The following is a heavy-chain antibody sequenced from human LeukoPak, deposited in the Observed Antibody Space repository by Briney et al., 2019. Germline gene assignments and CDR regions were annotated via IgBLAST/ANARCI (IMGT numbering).Heavy chain of an antibody. CDR3: PRKWSSRDWFDP. CDR2: INPKGDIT. V-gene: IGHV1-46*01. Sequence: GASVKVSCKTSGYSFTTYSIHWVRQAPGQGLEWMGIINPKGDITTYAQRFQGRVTMASDTSTATVYMELSGLRSEDTAIYYCPRKWSSRDWFDPWGQGTLLTVSS. D-gene: IGHD2-8*01. CDR1: GYSFTTYS. J-gene: IGHJ5*02.